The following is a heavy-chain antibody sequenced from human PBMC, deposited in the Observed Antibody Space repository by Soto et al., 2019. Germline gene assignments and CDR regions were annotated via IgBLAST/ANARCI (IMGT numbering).Heavy chain of an antibody. V-gene: IGHV3-23*01. CDR3: TKGGGSCCFDC. Sequence: EVPLLESGGGLVQPGGSLILSCAASGFTFSTYAMSWVRQAPGKGLEWVSAISGSGSSTYYADSVKGRFTISRDNSKNTLYLQMNSLRDEDTAVYYCTKGGGSCCFDCWGQGTLITVSS. CDR1: GFTFSTYA. D-gene: IGHD2-15*01. CDR2: ISGSGSST. J-gene: IGHJ4*02.